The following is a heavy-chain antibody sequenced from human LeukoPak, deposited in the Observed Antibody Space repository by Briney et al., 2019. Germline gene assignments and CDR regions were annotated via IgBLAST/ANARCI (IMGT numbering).Heavy chain of an antibody. CDR2: INHSGGT. V-gene: IGHV4-34*01. CDR3: ARAYCSGGSCYYYYYYGMDV. CDR1: GGSFSGYH. J-gene: IGHJ6*02. Sequence: SETLSLTCAVYGGSFSGYHWSWIRQPPGKGLEWIGEINHSGGTNYNPSLKSRVTISVDTSKNQFSLKLSSVTAADTAVYYCARAYCSGGSCYYYYYYGMDVWGQGTTVTVSS. D-gene: IGHD2-15*01.